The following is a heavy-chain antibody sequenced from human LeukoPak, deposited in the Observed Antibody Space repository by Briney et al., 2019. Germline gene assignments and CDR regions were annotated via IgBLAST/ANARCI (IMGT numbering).Heavy chain of an antibody. CDR2: TYYSGST. CDR3: AGGRDTAMGPFDY. J-gene: IGHJ4*02. V-gene: IGHV4-59*01. D-gene: IGHD5-18*01. Sequence: KPSEPLSLTCTVSGRSFSRYYGSWIRQPTGKGLEWIRYTYYSGSTNYNPSLKSRGTISVDTSKNQFSLKLSSVTAADTAVYYCAGGRDTAMGPFDYWGQGTLVSLSS. CDR1: GRSFSRYY.